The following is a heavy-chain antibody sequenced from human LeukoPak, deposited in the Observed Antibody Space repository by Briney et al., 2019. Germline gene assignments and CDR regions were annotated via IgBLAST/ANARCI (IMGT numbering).Heavy chain of an antibody. V-gene: IGHV3-7*01. CDR2: IKQDGSEK. D-gene: IGHD2-2*01. CDR1: GFTFSSYW. Sequence: GGSLRLSCAASGFTFSSYWMSWARQAPGKGLEWVANIKQDGSEKYYVDSVKGRFTISRDNAKNSLYLQMNSLRAEDTAVYYCARDDCSSISCYHNWFDPWGQGTLVTVSP. CDR3: ARDDCSSISCYHNWFDP. J-gene: IGHJ5*02.